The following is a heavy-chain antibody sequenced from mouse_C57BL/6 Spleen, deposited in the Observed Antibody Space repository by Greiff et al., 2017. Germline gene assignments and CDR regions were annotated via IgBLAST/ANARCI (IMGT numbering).Heavy chain of an antibody. CDR3: TRDEGDY. V-gene: IGHV5-9-1*02. J-gene: IGHJ4*01. Sequence: EVKVVESGEGLVKPGGSLKLSCAASGFTFSSYAMSWVRQTPEKRLEWVAYISSGGDYIYYADNVKGRFTISRDNARNTLYLQISSLKSGDTAMYYCTRDEGDYWGQGTSVTASS. CDR1: GFTFSSYA. CDR2: ISSGGDYI.